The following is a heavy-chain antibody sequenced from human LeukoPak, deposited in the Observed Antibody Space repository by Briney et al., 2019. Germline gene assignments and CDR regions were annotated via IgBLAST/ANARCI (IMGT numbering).Heavy chain of an antibody. CDR1: GYTFTGYY. CDR3: ARPHTVLYNWFDP. CDR2: INPNSGGT. V-gene: IGHV1-2*02. D-gene: IGHD4-11*01. Sequence: ASVKVSCKASGYTFTGYYMHWVRQAPGRGLEWMGWINPNSGGTNYAQKFQGRVTMTRDTSISTAYMELSRLRSDDTAVYYCARPHTVLYNWFDPWGQGTLVTVSS. J-gene: IGHJ5*02.